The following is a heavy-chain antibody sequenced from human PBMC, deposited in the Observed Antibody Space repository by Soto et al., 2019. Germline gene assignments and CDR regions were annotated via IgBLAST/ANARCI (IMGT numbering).Heavy chain of an antibody. CDR2: VTATAESA. CDR1: GFNFDAYA. J-gene: IGHJ6*02. V-gene: IGHV3-23*01. D-gene: IGHD3-16*01. Sequence: GGSLRLSCTPFGFNFDAYAMSWVRQAPGKGLEWVSAVTATAESAYYTDSVRGRFIITRDNSDNMLYLQMSSLRADDTAVYYCARTQGGVMTSHYGRDVWAQGTTDTVS. CDR3: ARTQGGVMTSHYGRDV.